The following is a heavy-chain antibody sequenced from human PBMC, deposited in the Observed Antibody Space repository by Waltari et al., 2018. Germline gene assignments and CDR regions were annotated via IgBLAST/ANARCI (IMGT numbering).Heavy chain of an antibody. V-gene: IGHV4-59*08. CDR2: LRNTGST. Sequence: HVQLQESGPGLVQPSETLSLTCTVSGDFLSDDPWTWIRQAPGKGLEWIAYLRNTGSTKRNPSLESRVTISADTSKKQFTLRLTSVTAADTAVYYCARLPTKYYDSLGWGFFDQWGQGILVTVSS. CDR1: GDFLSDDP. CDR3: ARLPTKYYDSLGWGFFDQ. D-gene: IGHD3-22*01. J-gene: IGHJ4*02.